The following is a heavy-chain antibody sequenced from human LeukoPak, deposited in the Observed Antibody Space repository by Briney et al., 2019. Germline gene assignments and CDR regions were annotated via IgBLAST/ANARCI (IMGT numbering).Heavy chain of an antibody. CDR3: AREYYGDYGGWSDP. CDR2: INHSGST. V-gene: IGHV4-34*01. D-gene: IGHD4-17*01. CDR1: GGSFSGYY. J-gene: IGHJ5*02. Sequence: SETLSLTCAVYGGSFSGYYWSWLRQPPGKGLEWIGEINHSGSTNYNPSLKSRVTISVDTSKNQFSLKLSSVTAADTAVYYCAREYYGDYGGWSDPWGQGTLVTVSS.